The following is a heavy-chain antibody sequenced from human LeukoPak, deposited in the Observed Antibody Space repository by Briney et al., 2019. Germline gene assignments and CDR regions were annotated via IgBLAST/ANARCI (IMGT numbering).Heavy chain of an antibody. D-gene: IGHD7-27*01. V-gene: IGHV4-39*01. CDR3: MRHASGEPPRY. J-gene: IGHJ4*02. CDR1: GASISTNTHY. Sequence: PSETLSLICIVSGASISTNTHYWGWVRQPPGTGLEWIASIHHTGTPYYNPSLKSRVTISVDTSKNQFSLQFSSVIAADTAVYYCMRHASGEPPRYWGQGTLVTASS. CDR2: IHHTGTP.